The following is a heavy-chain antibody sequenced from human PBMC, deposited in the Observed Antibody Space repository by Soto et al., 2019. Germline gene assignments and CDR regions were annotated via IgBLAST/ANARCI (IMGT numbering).Heavy chain of an antibody. V-gene: IGHV1-69*12. CDR2: IIPIFGTA. Sequence: QVQLVQSGAEVKKPGSSVKVSCKSSGGTFSTYAISWVRQAPGQGLEWMGGIIPIFGTANYAQKFQGRVTITGDESTTTAYMELISLRSEDTAVYYCERDEMVVATGSRTWHYYYGMDVWGQGTTVTVSS. CDR1: GGTFSTYA. J-gene: IGHJ6*02. CDR3: ERDEMVVATGSRTWHYYYGMDV. D-gene: IGHD2-15*01.